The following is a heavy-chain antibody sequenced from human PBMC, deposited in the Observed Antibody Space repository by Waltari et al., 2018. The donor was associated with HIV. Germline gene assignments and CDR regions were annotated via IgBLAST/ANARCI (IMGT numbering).Heavy chain of an antibody. CDR2: VYPGDSET. J-gene: IGHJ4*02. CDR3: ARPGLAYCGGDCYYHF. CDR1: GYRVTTYW. Sequence: VPLVQSGTEVKKRGESLTISCKASGYRVTTYWLAWGRQRPGNGLEWMGIVYPGDSETRYSPSFEGQVTISVDKSIATAYLQWSSLKASDSAVYYCARPGLAYCGGDCYYHFWGQGTLVSVSS. D-gene: IGHD2-21*02. V-gene: IGHV5-51*01.